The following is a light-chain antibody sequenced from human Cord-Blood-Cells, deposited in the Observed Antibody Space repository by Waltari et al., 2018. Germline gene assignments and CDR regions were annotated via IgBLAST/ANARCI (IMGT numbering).Light chain of an antibody. CDR2: RNN. CDR1: SSTTASTY. V-gene: IGLV1-47*01. Sequence: QSVLTQPPSAPSPPRPRLTISHSGSSSTTASTYVYPYQQLPGTAPKLLIYRNNRRPSGVPDRFSGSKSGTSASLAISGLRSEDEADYYCAAWDDSLSGRVCGGGTKLTVL. CDR3: AAWDDSLSGRV. J-gene: IGLJ3*02.